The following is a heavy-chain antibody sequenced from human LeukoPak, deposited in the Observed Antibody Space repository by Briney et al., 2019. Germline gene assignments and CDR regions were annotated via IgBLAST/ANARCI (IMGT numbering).Heavy chain of an antibody. Sequence: ASVKVSCKASGGTFSSYAISWVRQAPGQGLEWMGGIIPIFGTANYAQKFQGRVTITADESTSTAYMELSSLRSEDTAVYYCARDPLTGPLGAMKAFDIWGQGTMVTVSS. CDR3: ARDPLTGPLGAMKAFDI. CDR1: GGTFSSYA. V-gene: IGHV1-69*13. D-gene: IGHD7-27*01. CDR2: IIPIFGTA. J-gene: IGHJ3*02.